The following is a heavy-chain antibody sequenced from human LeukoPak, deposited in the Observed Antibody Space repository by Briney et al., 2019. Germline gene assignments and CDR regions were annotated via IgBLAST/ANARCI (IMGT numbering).Heavy chain of an antibody. V-gene: IGHV3-30-3*01. J-gene: IGHJ4*02. CDR2: ISYDGSNK. Sequence: GRSLRLSCAASGFTFSSYAMHWVRQAPGKGLEWVAVISYDGSNKYYADSVKGRFTISRDNSKNTLYLQMNSLRAEDTAVYYCARTTPQWLVGDSWGQGSLVTVSS. CDR1: GFTFSSYA. CDR3: ARTTPQWLVGDS. D-gene: IGHD6-19*01.